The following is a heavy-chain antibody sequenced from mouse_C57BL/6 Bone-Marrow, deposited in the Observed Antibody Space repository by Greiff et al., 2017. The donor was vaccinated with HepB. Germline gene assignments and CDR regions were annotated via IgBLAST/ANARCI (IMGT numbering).Heavy chain of an antibody. J-gene: IGHJ1*03. D-gene: IGHD1-1*01. CDR3: ARGTTVVARYWYFDV. V-gene: IGHV1-36*01. Sequence: VQLKESGPVLVKPGPSVKISCKASGFTFTDYYMHWVKQSHGKSLEWIGLVYPYNGGTSYNQKFKGKATLTVDTSSSTAYMELNSLTSEDSAVYYCARGTTVVARYWYFDVWGTGTTVTVSS. CDR1: GFTFTDYY. CDR2: VYPYNGGT.